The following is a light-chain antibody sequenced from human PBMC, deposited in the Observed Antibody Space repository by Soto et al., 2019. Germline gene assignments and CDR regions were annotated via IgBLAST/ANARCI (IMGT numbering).Light chain of an antibody. J-gene: IGKJ5*01. CDR3: QEAASFPIT. CDR2: AAS. V-gene: IGKV1-39*01. CDR1: QSISSY. Sequence: DIQMTLSPSSLSASVGDRVTITCRASQSISSYLNWYQQKPGKAPKLLIYAASSLQSGVPSRFSGSRSGPDFTLTINGLQPEDFATYYCQEAASFPITFGQGTRLEI.